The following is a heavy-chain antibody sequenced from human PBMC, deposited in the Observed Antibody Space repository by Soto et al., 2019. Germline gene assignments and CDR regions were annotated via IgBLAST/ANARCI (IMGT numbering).Heavy chain of an antibody. CDR1: GGTFSSYT. J-gene: IGHJ1*01. V-gene: IGHV1-69*02. CDR3: ASTCGGSCYWAGSMWFQH. D-gene: IGHD2-15*01. Sequence: QVQLVQSGAEVKKPGSSVKVSCKASGGTFSSYTISWVRQAPGQGLEWMGRIIPILGIANYAQKFQGRVTITADKSTRTAYMELSSLRSEDTAVYYCASTCGGSCYWAGSMWFQHWGQGTLVTVSS. CDR2: IIPILGIA.